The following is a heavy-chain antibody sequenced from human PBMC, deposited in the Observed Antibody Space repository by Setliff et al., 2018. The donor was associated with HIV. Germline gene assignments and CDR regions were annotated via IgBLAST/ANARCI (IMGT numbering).Heavy chain of an antibody. Sequence: SETLSLTCTVSGGSITSYYWNWIRQSPGKGLEWIGYIFDSGTTKYNPSVTSRVTISVDASKNQFFLQLITVTAADTAVYYCARQGGYNSPLMVWGQGKLVTVSS. J-gene: IGHJ4*02. D-gene: IGHD3-10*01. CDR3: ARQGGYNSPLMV. CDR1: GGSITSYY. CDR2: IFDSGTT. V-gene: IGHV4-59*08.